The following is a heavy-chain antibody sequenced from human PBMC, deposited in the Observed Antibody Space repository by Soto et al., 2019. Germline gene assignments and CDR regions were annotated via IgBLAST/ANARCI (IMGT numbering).Heavy chain of an antibody. J-gene: IGHJ3*01. CDR1: GYTFTIYG. CDR3: ARRVEVAHEYYDYDL. CDR2: ISGDNGNT. Sequence: QGQLVQSGAEVKKPGASVKVSCKASGYTFTIYGISWMRLAPGQGLEWMGWISGDNGNTKYAQKFQGRVTMTTDTSKSTAYMERRSLRSDDTAVYYCARRVEVAHEYYDYDLWGQGTMVTVSS. D-gene: IGHD2-15*01. V-gene: IGHV1-18*01.